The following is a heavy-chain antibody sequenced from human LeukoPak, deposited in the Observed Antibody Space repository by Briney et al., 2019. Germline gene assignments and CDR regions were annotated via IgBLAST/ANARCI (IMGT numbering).Heavy chain of an antibody. CDR1: GGSFSGYY. D-gene: IGHD5-18*01. J-gene: IGHJ4*02. V-gene: IGHV4-34*01. CDR3: ARGGNYGYAD. CDR2: INHSGST. Sequence: SETLSLTCAVYGGSFSGYYWSWIRQPPGKGLEWIGEINHSGSTSYNPSLKSRVTISVDTSKNQFSLKLSSVTAADTAVYYCARGGNYGYADWGQGTLVTVSS.